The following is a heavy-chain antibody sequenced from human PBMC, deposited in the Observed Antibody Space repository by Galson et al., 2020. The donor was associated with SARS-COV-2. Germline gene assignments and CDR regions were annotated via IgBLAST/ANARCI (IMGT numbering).Heavy chain of an antibody. CDR3: ARDFLDYGYYYLDY. V-gene: IGHV3-30*04. CDR2: TSYDGSNK. Sequence: GESLKISCAASGFTFSSYAMHWVRQAPGKGLEWVAVTSYDGSNKYFAGSVKGRFTISRDNSKNTVYLQMTSLREDDTAVYYCARDFLDYGYYYLDYWGQGTLVTVSS. CDR1: GFTFSSYA. J-gene: IGHJ4*02. D-gene: IGHD2-2*03.